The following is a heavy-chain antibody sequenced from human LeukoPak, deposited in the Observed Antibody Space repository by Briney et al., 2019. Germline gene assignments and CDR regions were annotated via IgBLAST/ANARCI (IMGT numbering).Heavy chain of an antibody. Sequence: SVKVSCKASGGTFSSYAINWVRQAPGQGLEWMGGITPIFGSAKYAQKFQDRVTITADESTSTVYMEVSSLRSEDTAVYYCARDARRGWFDPWGQGTLVTVSS. D-gene: IGHD3-10*01. CDR3: ARDARRGWFDP. CDR2: ITPIFGSA. J-gene: IGHJ5*02. CDR1: GGTFSSYA. V-gene: IGHV1-69*13.